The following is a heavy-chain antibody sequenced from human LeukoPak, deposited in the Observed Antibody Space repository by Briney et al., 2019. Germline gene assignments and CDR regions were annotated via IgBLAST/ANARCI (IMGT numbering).Heavy chain of an antibody. Sequence: GRSLRPSCAASGFTFRSYGMHWVRQAPGKGLEWVALITYDDFYKYYGDSVKGRFTISRDNSKNTLYLQMNSLRPEDTAVYYCARLGAAQTYDYWGQGTLVTVSS. J-gene: IGHJ4*02. CDR2: ITYDDFYK. CDR1: GFTFRSYG. V-gene: IGHV3-30*03. D-gene: IGHD3-16*01. CDR3: ARLGAAQTYDY.